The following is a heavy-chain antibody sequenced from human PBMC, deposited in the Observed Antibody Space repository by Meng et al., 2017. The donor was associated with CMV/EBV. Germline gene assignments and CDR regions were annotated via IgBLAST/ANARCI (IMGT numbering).Heavy chain of an antibody. Sequence: FSPSTSGVGVGWIRQPPGKALEWLALIYWNDDKRYSPSLKSRLTITKDTSKNQVVLTMTNMDPVDTATYYCAHSVKDFGVNHYFDYWGQGTLVTVSS. CDR3: AHSVKDFGVNHYFDY. J-gene: IGHJ4*02. V-gene: IGHV2-5*01. D-gene: IGHD3-3*01. CDR1: FSPSTSGVG. CDR2: IYWNDDK.